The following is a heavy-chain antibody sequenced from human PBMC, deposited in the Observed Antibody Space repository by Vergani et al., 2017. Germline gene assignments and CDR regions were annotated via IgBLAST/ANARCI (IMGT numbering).Heavy chain of an antibody. Sequence: QLQLQESGPGLVRPSETLSLSCTVSGGSIDKTNYYWDWIRQPPWKGLEWIGSIYYSGSTYYNPSLKSRVTISVDTSKNEFSLKLNSVTAADTAIYYCAYCGGDCYSGFYFYYMDVWGEGTTVTVSS. CDR2: IYYSGST. D-gene: IGHD2-21*01. V-gene: IGHV4-39*01. CDR3: AYCGGDCYSGFYFYYMDV. CDR1: GGSIDKTNYY. J-gene: IGHJ6*03.